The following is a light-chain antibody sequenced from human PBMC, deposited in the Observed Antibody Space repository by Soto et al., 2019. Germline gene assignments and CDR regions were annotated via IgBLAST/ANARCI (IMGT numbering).Light chain of an antibody. CDR2: DAS. V-gene: IGKV1-5*01. CDR1: QSIRSW. CDR3: QQYDTHIWT. Sequence: IQMTQSPSTLSASLGDRVTITCRASQSIRSWVAWYQQKPGKAPNLLIFDASSLESGVPSRFSGSGSGREFTLTISRLQPDDFGTYYCQQYDTHIWTFGQGTKVQIK. J-gene: IGKJ1*01.